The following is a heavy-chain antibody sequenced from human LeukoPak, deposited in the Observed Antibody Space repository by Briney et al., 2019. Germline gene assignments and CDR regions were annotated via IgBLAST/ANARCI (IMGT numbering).Heavy chain of an antibody. CDR2: IYHSGST. CDR3: ARKHILRFLEWFDY. CDR1: GYSISSGYY. V-gene: IGHV4-38-2*01. Sequence: SETLSLTCAVSGYSISSGYYWGWIRQPPGKGLEWIGSIYHSGSTYYNPSLKSRVTISVDTSKNQFSLKLSSVTAADTAVYYCARKHILRFLEWFDYWGQGTLVTVSS. J-gene: IGHJ4*02. D-gene: IGHD3-3*01.